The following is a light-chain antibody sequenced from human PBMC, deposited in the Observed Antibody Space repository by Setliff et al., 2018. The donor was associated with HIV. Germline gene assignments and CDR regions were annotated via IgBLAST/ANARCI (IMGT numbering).Light chain of an antibody. CDR3: QVWDRSSDYPYV. Sequence: SYELTQSPSVSVAPGKTARITCGGNNIGSKSVHWYQQKPGKAPVLVIYDDSVRPSGIPERFSGSNSDNTATLIISRIEAGDEADFYCQVWDRSSDYPYVFGTGTKVTVL. CDR1: NIGSKS. CDR2: DDS. V-gene: IGLV3-21*03. J-gene: IGLJ1*01.